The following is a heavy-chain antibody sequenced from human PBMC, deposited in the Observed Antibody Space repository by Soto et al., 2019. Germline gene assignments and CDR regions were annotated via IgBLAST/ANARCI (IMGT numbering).Heavy chain of an antibody. CDR3: ARVLAGSYGDYGPSPFSFDS. CDR2: ISYDGSNK. V-gene: IGHV3-30*03. D-gene: IGHD4-17*01. CDR1: GFTFNIYG. Sequence: QVQLVESGGGVVQPGRSLRLSCAASGFTFNIYGMHWVRQAPGKGLEWVAVISYDGSNKYYTGSVRGRFTISRDDSKKTVYLQMNSLGAEDTDVYYCARVLAGSYGDYGPSPFSFDSWGKGTLVTVPS. J-gene: IGHJ4*02.